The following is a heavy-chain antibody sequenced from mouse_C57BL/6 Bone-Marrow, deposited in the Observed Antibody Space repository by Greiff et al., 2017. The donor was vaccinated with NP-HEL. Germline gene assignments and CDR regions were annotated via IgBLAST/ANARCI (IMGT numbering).Heavy chain of an antibody. D-gene: IGHD2-10*02. CDR1: GYTFTSYG. V-gene: IGHV1-81*01. CDR3: ASPYGNSFAY. J-gene: IGHJ3*01. Sequence: QVHVKQSGAELARPGASVKLSCKASGYTFTSYGISWVKQRTGQGLEWIGEIYHRSGNTYYNEKFKGKATLTADKSSSTAYIELRSLTSEDSAVYFCASPYGNSFAYWGQGTLGTVSA. CDR2: IYHRSGNT.